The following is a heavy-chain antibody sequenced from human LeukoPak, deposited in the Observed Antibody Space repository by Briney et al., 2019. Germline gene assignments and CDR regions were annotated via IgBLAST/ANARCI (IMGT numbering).Heavy chain of an antibody. V-gene: IGHV4-61*02. CDR3: ARVAKHFRGGLSFYYMDV. J-gene: IGHJ6*03. D-gene: IGHD3-10*01. CDR2: IYTSGST. Sequence: SQTLSLTCTVSGGSISSGSYYWSWIRQPAGKGLEWIGRIYTSGSTNYNPSLKSRVTISLDTSKNQFSLKVISVTAADTAVYYCARVAKHFRGGLSFYYMDVWGKGTTVTISS. CDR1: GGSISSGSYY.